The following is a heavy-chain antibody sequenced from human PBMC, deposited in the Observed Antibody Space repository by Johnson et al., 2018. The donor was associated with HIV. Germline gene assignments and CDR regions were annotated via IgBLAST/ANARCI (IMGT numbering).Heavy chain of an antibody. J-gene: IGHJ3*01. D-gene: IGHD1-26*01. CDR2: IRWNSGSI. CDR3: ARDKSGSYRGAFAV. V-gene: IGHV3-9*01. CDR1: GFTFDDYA. Sequence: VQLVESGGGLVQPGRSLRLSCAASGFTFDDYAMHWVRQAPGKGLEWVSGIRWNSGSIGYADSVKGRFTISRDNAKKSLYLQMNTLRAEDTALYYCARDKSGSYRGAFAVWSQGTIVTVTS.